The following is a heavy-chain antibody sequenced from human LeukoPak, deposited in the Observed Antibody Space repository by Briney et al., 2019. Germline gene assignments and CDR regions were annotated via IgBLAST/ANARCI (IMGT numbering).Heavy chain of an antibody. CDR2: IKQDGSEK. D-gene: IGHD3-22*01. CDR1: GFTFSSYW. V-gene: IGHV3-7*01. J-gene: IGHJ4*02. Sequence: GGSLRLSCAASGFTFSSYWMSCVRQAPGKGLERVANIKQDGSEKYYVDSVKGRFTISRDNPKNSLYLQMNSLRAEDTAVYYCARDRGDSSGYYGYWGQGTLVTVSS. CDR3: ARDRGDSSGYYGY.